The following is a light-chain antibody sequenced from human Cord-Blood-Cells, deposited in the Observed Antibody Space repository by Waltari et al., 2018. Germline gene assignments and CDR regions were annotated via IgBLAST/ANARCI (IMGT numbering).Light chain of an antibody. CDR2: CAS. J-gene: IGKJ2*03. Sequence: EIVMTQSPATLSVSPGEGATLSSRARQSVSSNLAWYHQKPAQAPTLLIYCASTRAPSIPARCIGSGSWTEFTLTIITLQSPDDAVSYCQQYNYWPPHSFGQGTKLEIK. V-gene: IGKV3-15*01. CDR1: QSVSSN. CDR3: QQYNYWPPHS.